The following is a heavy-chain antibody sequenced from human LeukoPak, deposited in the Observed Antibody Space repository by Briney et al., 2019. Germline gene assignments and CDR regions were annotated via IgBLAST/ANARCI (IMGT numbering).Heavy chain of an antibody. Sequence: SETLSLTCTVSGGSISSGGYYWSWIRQHPGRGLEWIGYIYYSGSTYYNPSLKSRVTISADTSKNHFSLTLSSVTAADTAVYYCAIARSAAGNFELWGQGPLVSLSS. CDR3: AIARSAAGNFEL. V-gene: IGHV4-31*03. CDR2: IYYSGST. D-gene: IGHD6-13*01. CDR1: GGSISSGGYY. J-gene: IGHJ1*01.